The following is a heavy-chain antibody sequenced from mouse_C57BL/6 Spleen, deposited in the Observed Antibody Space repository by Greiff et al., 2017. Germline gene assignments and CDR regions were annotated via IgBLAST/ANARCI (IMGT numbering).Heavy chain of an antibody. Sequence: VKLVESGPELVKPGASVKISCKASGYAFSSSWMNWVKQRPGKGLEWIGRIYPGDGDTNYNGKFKGKATLTADKSSSTAYMQLSSLTSEDSAVYFCAREGYYYSWYFDVWGTGTTVTVSS. D-gene: IGHD1-1*01. CDR2: IYPGDGDT. V-gene: IGHV1-82*01. CDR1: GYAFSSSW. CDR3: AREGYYYSWYFDV. J-gene: IGHJ1*03.